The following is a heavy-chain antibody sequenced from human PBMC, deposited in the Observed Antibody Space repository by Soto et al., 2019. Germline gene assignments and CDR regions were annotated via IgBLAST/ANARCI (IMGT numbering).Heavy chain of an antibody. CDR3: ARSVAVPGAHIDY. Sequence: SETLSLTCSVSGGSIIGSYWSWIRQSPGKGLEWLGYVYYTGSTNYSPSLRSRVSISVDTSKNEFSLRLSSVTAADTAVYFCARSVAVPGAHIDYWGQGTQVTVSS. V-gene: IGHV4-59*01. CDR1: GGSIIGSY. J-gene: IGHJ4*02. D-gene: IGHD3-3*01. CDR2: VYYTGST.